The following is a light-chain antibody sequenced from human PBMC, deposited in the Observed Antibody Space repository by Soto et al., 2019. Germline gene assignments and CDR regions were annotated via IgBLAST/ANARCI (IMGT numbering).Light chain of an antibody. J-gene: IGKJ1*01. CDR3: HQRQSWPRT. CDR2: LAS. Sequence: EIVLTQSPATLSSFPGDRATLSCRASQAVNTRLAWYQHKPGQAPRLLIYLASNRAAGVPARFSGSGSGTDFTLTISDVEPEDFAVYYCHQRQSWPRTFGQGTKVDNK. CDR1: QAVNTR. V-gene: IGKV3-11*01.